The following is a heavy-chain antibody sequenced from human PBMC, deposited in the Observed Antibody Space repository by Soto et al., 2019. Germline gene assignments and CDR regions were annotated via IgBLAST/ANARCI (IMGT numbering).Heavy chain of an antibody. V-gene: IGHV4-34*01. D-gene: IGHD2-15*01. Sequence: SETLSLTCVVSGGSFSSYHWAWIRQTPVKGLEWIGEIDENGSARYNPSLQGRVTLSLDTPKSQLSLSLSSVTAADTAVYYCAPDCRASNFLPRWFDPWGQGTLVTVSS. CDR3: APDCRASNFLPRWFDP. CDR1: GGSFSSYH. J-gene: IGHJ5*02. CDR2: IDENGSA.